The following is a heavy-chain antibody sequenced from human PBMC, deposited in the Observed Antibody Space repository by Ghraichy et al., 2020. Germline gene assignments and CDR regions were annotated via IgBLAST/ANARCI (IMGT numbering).Heavy chain of an antibody. CDR2: ISSSSSTI. J-gene: IGHJ6*03. V-gene: IGHV3-48*04. CDR1: GFTFSSYS. CDR3: ARITAMETYYYYYMDV. Sequence: GGSLRLSCAASGFTFSSYSMNWVRQAPGKGLEWVSYISSSSSTIYYADSVKGRFTISRVNAKNSLYLQMNSLRAEDTAVYYCARITAMETYYYYYMDVWGKGTTVTVSS. D-gene: IGHD5-18*01.